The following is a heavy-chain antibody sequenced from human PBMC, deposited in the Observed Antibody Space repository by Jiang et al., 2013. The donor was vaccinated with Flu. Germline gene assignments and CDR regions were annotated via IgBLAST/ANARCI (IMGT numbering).Heavy chain of an antibody. CDR2: INPNSGGT. Sequence: VSCKASGYTFTGYYMHWVRQAPGQGLEWMGWINPNSGGTNYAQKFQGRVTMTRDTSISTAYMELSRPRSDDTAVYYCARDPQQLGTIVDYWGQGTLVTVSS. V-gene: IGHV1-2*02. CDR1: GYTFTGYY. CDR3: ARDPQQLGTIVDY. J-gene: IGHJ4*02. D-gene: IGHD6-13*01.